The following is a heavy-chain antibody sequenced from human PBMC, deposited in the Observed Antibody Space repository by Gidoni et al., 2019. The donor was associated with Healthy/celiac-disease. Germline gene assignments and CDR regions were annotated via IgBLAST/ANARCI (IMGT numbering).Heavy chain of an antibody. CDR1: GYSFTSYW. J-gene: IGHJ4*02. V-gene: IGHV5-51*01. CDR3: ARLSMRHYSARGTHFDY. CDR2: IYPGDSHT. D-gene: IGHD3-10*02. Sequence: CKGSGYSFTSYWIGWVRQMPGKGLEWMGIIYPGDSHTGYSPSFQGRVTISADKSISTAYLQWRSLKASDTAMYYCARLSMRHYSARGTHFDYWGQGTLVTVSS.